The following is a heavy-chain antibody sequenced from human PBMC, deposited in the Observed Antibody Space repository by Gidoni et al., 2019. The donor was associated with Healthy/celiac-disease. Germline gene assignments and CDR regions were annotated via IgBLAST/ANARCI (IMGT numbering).Heavy chain of an antibody. J-gene: IGHJ4*02. V-gene: IGHV3-53*02. CDR1: GFTVSSNY. CDR2: IYSGGST. D-gene: IGHD3-22*01. Sequence: EVQLVETGGGLIQPGGSLRLSCAASGFTVSSNYMSWVRQAPGKGLEWVSVIYSGGSTYYADSVKGRFTISRDNSKNTLYLQMNSLRAEDTAVYYCATWGWLLRGEPYYFDYWGQGTLVTVSS. CDR3: ATWGWLLRGEPYYFDY.